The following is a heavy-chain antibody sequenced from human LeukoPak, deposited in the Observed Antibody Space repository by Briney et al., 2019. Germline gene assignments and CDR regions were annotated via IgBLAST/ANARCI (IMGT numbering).Heavy chain of an antibody. V-gene: IGHV3-30*02. CDR2: IRYDGGDK. D-gene: IGHD6-19*01. J-gene: IGHJ6*03. Sequence: GGSLRLSCVASGFTFSNYGIHWVRQAPGKGLEWVTFIRYDGGDKYYADSVKGRFTISRDNSKNTLYLKMNSLIPEDTAVYYCAKEYSSGWYYHYYYMDVWGKGTTVTISS. CDR3: AKEYSSGWYYHYYYMDV. CDR1: GFTFSNYG.